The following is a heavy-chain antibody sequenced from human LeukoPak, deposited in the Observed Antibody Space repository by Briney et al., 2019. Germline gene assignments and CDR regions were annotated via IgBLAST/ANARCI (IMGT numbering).Heavy chain of an antibody. J-gene: IGHJ4*02. D-gene: IGHD2-8*01. CDR3: ARVSGYCSNGVCRFDY. Sequence: SETLSLTCAVYGGSFSGNYWIWIRQPPGKGLEWIGEINHSGSTNYNPSLKSRVTISVDTSKNQFSLKLSSVTAADTAVYYCARVSGYCSNGVCRFDYWGQGTLVTVSS. CDR2: INHSGST. CDR1: GGSFSGNY. V-gene: IGHV4-34*01.